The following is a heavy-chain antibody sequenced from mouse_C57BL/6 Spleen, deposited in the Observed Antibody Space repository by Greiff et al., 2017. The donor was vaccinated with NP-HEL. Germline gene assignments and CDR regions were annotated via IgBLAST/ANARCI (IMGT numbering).Heavy chain of an antibody. Sequence: QLQQPGAELVKPGASVKMSCKASGYTFTSYWITWVKQRPGQGLEWIGDIYPGSGSTNYNEKFKSKATLTVDTSSSTAYMQLSSLTSEDSAVYYCARGYYGSSWYFDVWGTGTTVTVSS. J-gene: IGHJ1*03. CDR2: IYPGSGST. D-gene: IGHD1-1*01. CDR1: GYTFTSYW. V-gene: IGHV1-55*01. CDR3: ARGYYGSSWYFDV.